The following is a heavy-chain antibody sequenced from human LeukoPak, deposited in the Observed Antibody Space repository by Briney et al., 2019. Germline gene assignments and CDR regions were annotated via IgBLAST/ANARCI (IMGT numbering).Heavy chain of an antibody. D-gene: IGHD6-19*01. CDR3: ARGAWSGGWYEAYGMDV. J-gene: IGHJ6*02. Sequence: GGSLRLSCAASGFPFSDYAMSWVRQAPGKGLEWVSYISSSGSTIYYADSVKGRFTISRDNAKNSLYLQMNSLRAEDTAVYYCARGAWSGGWYEAYGMDVWGQGTTVTVSS. CDR2: ISSSGSTI. CDR1: GFPFSDYA. V-gene: IGHV3-11*04.